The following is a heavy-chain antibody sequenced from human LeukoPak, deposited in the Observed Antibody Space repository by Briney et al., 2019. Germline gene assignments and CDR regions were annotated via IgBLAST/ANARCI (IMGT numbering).Heavy chain of an antibody. CDR3: ARQEYSSSSLYFDY. CDR2: IYYSGST. D-gene: IGHD6-6*01. Sequence: SSETLSLTCTVSGGSISSSSYYWGWIRQPPGKGLEWIGSIYYSGSTHYNPSLKSRVTISVDTSKNQFSLKLSSVTAADTAVYYCARQEYSSSSLYFDYWGQGTLVTVSS. J-gene: IGHJ4*02. V-gene: IGHV4-39*01. CDR1: GGSISSSSYY.